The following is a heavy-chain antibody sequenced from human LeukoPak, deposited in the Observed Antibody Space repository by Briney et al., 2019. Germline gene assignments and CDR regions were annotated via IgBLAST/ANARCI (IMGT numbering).Heavy chain of an antibody. V-gene: IGHV4-39*01. CDR1: GGSISSSSYY. J-gene: IGHJ4*02. CDR3: ARLGDRIAAADRDY. D-gene: IGHD6-13*01. CDR2: IYYSGST. Sequence: PSETLSLTCTVSGGSISSSSYYWGWIRQPPGKGLEWIGSIYYSGSTYYNPSLKSRVTISVDASKNQFSLKLSSVTAADTAVYYCARLGDRIAAADRDYWGQGTLVTVSS.